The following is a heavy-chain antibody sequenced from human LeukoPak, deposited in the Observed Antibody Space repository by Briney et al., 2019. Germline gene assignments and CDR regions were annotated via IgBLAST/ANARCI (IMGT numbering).Heavy chain of an antibody. CDR3: ARGGPAVADHYYYYGMDV. CDR2: INSDGSST. CDR1: GFTFSSYW. Sequence: GGSLRLSCAASGFTFSSYWMHWVRQAPGKGLVWVSRINSDGSSTSYADSVKGRFTISRDNAKNTLYLQMNSLRAEDTAVYYCARGGPAVADHYYYYGMDVWGQGTTVTVSS. J-gene: IGHJ6*02. V-gene: IGHV3-74*01. D-gene: IGHD6-19*01.